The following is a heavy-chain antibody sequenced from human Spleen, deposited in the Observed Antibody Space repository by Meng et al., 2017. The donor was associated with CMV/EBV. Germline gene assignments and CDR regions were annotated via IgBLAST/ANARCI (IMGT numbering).Heavy chain of an antibody. J-gene: IGHJ6*02. V-gene: IGHV1-2*02. CDR1: GYTFTGYY. Sequence: ASVKVSCKASGYTFTGYYMHWMRQAPGQGLEWMGWINPNSGGTDYAQKFEGRVTMTRDTSISTAYMELSRLRSDDTAMYYCEREYYDFWSGYLSLRDSGYYGMDVWGQGTTVTVSS. CDR2: INPNSGGT. CDR3: EREYYDFWSGYLSLRDSGYYGMDV. D-gene: IGHD3-3*01.